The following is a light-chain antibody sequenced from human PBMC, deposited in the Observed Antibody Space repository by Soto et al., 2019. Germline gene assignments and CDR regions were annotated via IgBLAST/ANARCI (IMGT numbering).Light chain of an antibody. CDR2: GAS. J-gene: IGKJ1*01. V-gene: IGKV1-39*01. CDR3: QQSYSTPT. Sequence: QGTHAPASLSSSVVYRVTITCRASQSICTYLNWYHQKPGKAPQLLIYGASTLQSGVPSRFSASGSGTHFTLTINSLQPEDFGTYSCQQSYSTPTFGQGTKVDI. CDR1: QSICTY.